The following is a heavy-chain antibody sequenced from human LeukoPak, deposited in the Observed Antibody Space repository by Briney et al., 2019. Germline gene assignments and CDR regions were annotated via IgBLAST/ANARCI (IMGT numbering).Heavy chain of an antibody. Sequence: GGSLRLSCAASGFTFSAYYMSWIRQAPGKGLEWVSYISTTSSYTDHADSVKGRFTISRDNAKNSLYLQMNSLRAEGTAVYYCARGIAAAANYFDYWGQGTLVTVSS. CDR1: GFTFSAYY. CDR2: ISTTSSYT. CDR3: ARGIAAAANYFDY. V-gene: IGHV3-11*05. D-gene: IGHD6-13*01. J-gene: IGHJ4*02.